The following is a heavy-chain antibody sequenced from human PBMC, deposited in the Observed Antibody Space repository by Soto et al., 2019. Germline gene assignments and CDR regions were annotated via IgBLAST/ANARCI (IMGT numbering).Heavy chain of an antibody. Sequence: QVQLMESGGGLVKPGGSLRLSCVASGFTFSDYYMNWIRQAPGKGLEWVSYITNSGSTIYYADSVKGRFTMSRDNTKNSLYLQMNSLRAEDTAIYYCARDGRYASNYYGLDVWGQGTTVTVSS. J-gene: IGHJ6*02. CDR2: ITNSGSTI. CDR3: ARDGRYASNYYGLDV. D-gene: IGHD1-26*01. V-gene: IGHV3-11*01. CDR1: GFTFSDYY.